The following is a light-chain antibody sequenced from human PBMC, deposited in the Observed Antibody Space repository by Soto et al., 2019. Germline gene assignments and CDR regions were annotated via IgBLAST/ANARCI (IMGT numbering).Light chain of an antibody. J-gene: IGLJ2*01. CDR3: SSFSSDSTPLV. V-gene: IGLV2-14*01. Sequence: QSALTQPASVSGSPGQSISISCTGTSSDVGIYDYVSWYQHHPGKAPKLMVYEVTNRPSGVSNRFSGSKSGNTASLTISRLQAEDEADYYCSSFSSDSTPLVFGGGTKLTVL. CDR2: EVT. CDR1: SSDVGIYDY.